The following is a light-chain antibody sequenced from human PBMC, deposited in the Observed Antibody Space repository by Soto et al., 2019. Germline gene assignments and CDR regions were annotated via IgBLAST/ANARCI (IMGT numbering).Light chain of an antibody. CDR2: AAS. CDR1: QGIRNA. V-gene: IGKV1-6*01. J-gene: IGKJ1*01. Sequence: AIQVTQSPSSLSASVGDTVTITCRASQGIRNALGWYQQKPGKAPKLLIYAASTLQSEVPSRFSGSGSGTDFTLTISSLQPEDFATYYCLQDYTYPWTFGQGTKVEIK. CDR3: LQDYTYPWT.